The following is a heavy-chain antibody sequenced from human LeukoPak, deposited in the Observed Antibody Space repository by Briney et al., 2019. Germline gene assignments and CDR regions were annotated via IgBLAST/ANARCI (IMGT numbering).Heavy chain of an antibody. CDR1: VGSFSDYY. V-gene: IGHV4-34*01. D-gene: IGHD5-24*01. CDR2: INQSGST. J-gene: IGHJ4*02. Sequence: SETLSLTCAVYVGSFSDYYWSWVRQPPGKGLEWIGEINQSGSTNFNSSLKSRLTISVDTSRNQFSLKLSSVTAADTAVYYCARGVEMAGFDYWGQGNLVTVSS. CDR3: ARGVEMAGFDY.